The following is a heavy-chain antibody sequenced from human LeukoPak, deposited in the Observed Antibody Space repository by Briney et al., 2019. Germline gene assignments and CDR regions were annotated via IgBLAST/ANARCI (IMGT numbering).Heavy chain of an antibody. CDR1: GDSISSYY. J-gene: IGHJ5*02. CDR3: ARDGPYIVVVPAAMPRFDP. Sequence: SETLSLTCTVSGDSISSYYWSWLRQPRGKGLEWIGYIYYSGSTNYNPSLKSRVTISVDTSKNQFSLKLSSVTAADTAVYYCARDGPYIVVVPAAMPRFDPWGQGTLVTVPS. V-gene: IGHV4-59*12. CDR2: IYYSGST. D-gene: IGHD2-2*01.